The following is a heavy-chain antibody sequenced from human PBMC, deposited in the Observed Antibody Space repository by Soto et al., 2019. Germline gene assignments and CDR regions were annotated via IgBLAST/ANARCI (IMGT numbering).Heavy chain of an antibody. D-gene: IGHD6-13*01. CDR1: GYSFTSYW. Sequence: GESLKISCKGSGYSFTSYWISWVRQMPGKGLEWMGRIDPSDSYTNYSPSFQGHVTISADKSISTAYLQWSSLKASDTAMYYCASDSVAAAANNWFDPWGQGTLVTVS. V-gene: IGHV5-10-1*01. CDR3: ASDSVAAAANNWFDP. J-gene: IGHJ5*02. CDR2: IDPSDSYT.